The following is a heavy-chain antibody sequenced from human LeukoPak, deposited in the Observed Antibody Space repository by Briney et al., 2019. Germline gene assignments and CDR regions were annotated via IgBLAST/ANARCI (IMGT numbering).Heavy chain of an antibody. CDR1: GFTVSSNY. J-gene: IGHJ4*02. D-gene: IGHD2-2*01. Sequence: GGSLRLSCAASGFTVSSNYMSWVRQAPGKGLEWASVIYSGVSTYYADSVKGRFTISRDNSKNTLYLQMNSLRAEDTAVYYCASQVVPAAIFDYWGQGTLVTVSS. CDR2: IYSGVST. CDR3: ASQVVPAAIFDY. V-gene: IGHV3-53*01.